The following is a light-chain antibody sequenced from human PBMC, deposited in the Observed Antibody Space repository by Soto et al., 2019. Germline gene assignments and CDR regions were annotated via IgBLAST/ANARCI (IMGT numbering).Light chain of an antibody. CDR2: AAS. CDR3: LQDYNYPRT. Sequence: AIQMTQSPTSLSASVGDRVTITCRASQDIRNELGWYQQKPGKAPQLLIYAASTLQSGVPSRFSGSGSGTDFTLTISSLQPEDFATYYCLQDYNYPRTFGQGTKVEIK. CDR1: QDIRNE. J-gene: IGKJ1*01. V-gene: IGKV1-6*01.